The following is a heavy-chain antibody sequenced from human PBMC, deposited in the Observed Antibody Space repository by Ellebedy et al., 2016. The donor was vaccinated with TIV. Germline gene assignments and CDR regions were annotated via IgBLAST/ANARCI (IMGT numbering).Heavy chain of an antibody. V-gene: IGHV4-61*08. J-gene: IGHJ4*02. Sequence: MPGGSLRLSCTISSGPVISREFFWGWIRQPPGKPLEWIGYIYYSGSTNYNPSLKSRVTISLDTSKNQFSLSLTSVTAADTAVYYCAKARDRSLDQWGQGTLVTVSS. CDR2: IYYSGST. CDR1: SGPVISREFF. D-gene: IGHD1-14*01. CDR3: AKARDRSLDQ.